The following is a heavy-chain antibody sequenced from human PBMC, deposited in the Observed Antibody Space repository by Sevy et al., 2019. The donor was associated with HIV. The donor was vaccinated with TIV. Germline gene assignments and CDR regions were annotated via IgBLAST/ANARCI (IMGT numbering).Heavy chain of an antibody. V-gene: IGHV1-3*04. CDR1: GYTFTYNA. CDR3: ARRQESHFDY. Sequence: ASVNVSCKTSGYTFTYNAVHWVRQAPGQRLEWMGWINTGNDNTKYSQQFQGKFAITRDTSANTAYMELSSLTSEDTAVYYCARRQESHFDYWGQGTLVTVSS. J-gene: IGHJ4*02. CDR2: INTGNDNT.